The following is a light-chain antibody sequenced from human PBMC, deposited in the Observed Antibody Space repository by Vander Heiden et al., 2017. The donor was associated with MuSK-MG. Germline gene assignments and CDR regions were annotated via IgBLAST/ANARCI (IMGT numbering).Light chain of an antibody. Sequence: DVVMTQSPLSLPVTLGQPASISCRSDQSLVYSDGNTYLNWFQQRPGQSPRRLIYKVSNRDPGVPDRFSGSGSGTDFTLKISRVEAEDVGVYYCMQGTHWPPITFGQGTRLEIK. V-gene: IGKV2-30*01. CDR2: KVS. CDR3: MQGTHWPPIT. CDR1: QSLVYSDGNTY. J-gene: IGKJ5*01.